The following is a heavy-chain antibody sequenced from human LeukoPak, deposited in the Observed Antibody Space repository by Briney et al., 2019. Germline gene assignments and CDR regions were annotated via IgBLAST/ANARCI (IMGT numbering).Heavy chain of an antibody. D-gene: IGHD1-26*01. CDR3: ARAGVGAIYYFDY. Sequence: GGSLRLSCAASGFTFSNYGMHWVRQAPGKGLEWVALIWYDGSNKYYADSVRGRLTISRDNSKNTLYLQMKSLRVEDTAVYYCARAGVGAIYYFDYWGQGTLVTVSS. CDR2: IWYDGSNK. CDR1: GFTFSNYG. J-gene: IGHJ4*02. V-gene: IGHV3-33*01.